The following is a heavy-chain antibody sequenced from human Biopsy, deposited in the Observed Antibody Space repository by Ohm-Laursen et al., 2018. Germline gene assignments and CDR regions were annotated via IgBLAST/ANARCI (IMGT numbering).Heavy chain of an antibody. CDR2: INPNSGVT. J-gene: IGHJ4*02. V-gene: IGHV1-2*02. CDR1: GYTFTGYY. D-gene: IGHD3-10*01. CDR3: ARDPRYGYGSYFDY. Sequence: AASVKVSCKASGYTFTGYYMHWVRQAPGQGLEWMGWINPNSGVTNYAQRFQVRVTMTRDTSISTAYMELSRLRSDDTAVYYCARDPRYGYGSYFDYWGQGTLVAVSS.